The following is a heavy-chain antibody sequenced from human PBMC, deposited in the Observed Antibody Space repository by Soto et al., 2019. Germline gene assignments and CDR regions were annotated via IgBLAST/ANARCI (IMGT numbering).Heavy chain of an antibody. CDR2: ISANGRNA. CDR3: AKDLSSIGWLALCDTFDS. CDR1: GFTFSNYA. J-gene: IGHJ4*02. Sequence: GGSLGLSCAASGFTFSNYAMNWIRQAPGKGLEWLSSISANGRNAYYADSVKGRFTISRDRSKNTLYLQLDSMRVEDTAIYFCAKDLSSIGWLALCDTFDSWGQGNLVTVSS. D-gene: IGHD3-9*01. V-gene: IGHV3-23*01.